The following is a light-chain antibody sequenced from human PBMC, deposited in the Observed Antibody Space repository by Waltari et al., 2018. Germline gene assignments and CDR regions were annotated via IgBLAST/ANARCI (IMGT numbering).Light chain of an antibody. CDR2: EDS. Sequence: QSALTQPASVSGSPGQSSTISCTGSRSDVGRYDLVSWYQHHPDKAPQVIIFEDSKRPSRVANRFSGSKSGDTAALTVSGLQAEDEADYYCCTYADSRTWVCGGGTKLTVL. J-gene: IGLJ3*02. V-gene: IGLV2-23*01. CDR1: RSDVGRYDL. CDR3: CTYADSRTWV.